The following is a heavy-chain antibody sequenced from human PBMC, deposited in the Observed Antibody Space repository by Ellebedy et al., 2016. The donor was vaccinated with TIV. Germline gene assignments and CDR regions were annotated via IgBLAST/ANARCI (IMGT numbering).Heavy chain of an antibody. CDR1: GFTFRSYW. J-gene: IGHJ3*01. CDR3: VTDGSYGDYLSPTHAFVF. CDR2: INQDGSEK. Sequence: GGSLRLSCAASGFTFRSYWMSWVRQAPGKGLEWVGNINQDGSEKYHVDSVRGRFTISRDNARNALYLQMNSLTVEDTAVYYCVTDGSYGDYLSPTHAFVFWGQGTMVAVSS. D-gene: IGHD4-17*01. V-gene: IGHV3-7*01.